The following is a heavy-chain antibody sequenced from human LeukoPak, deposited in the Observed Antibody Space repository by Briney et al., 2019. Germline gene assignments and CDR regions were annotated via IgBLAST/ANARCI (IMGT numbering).Heavy chain of an antibody. Sequence: SETLSLTCTVSGGSISSSNYFWAWIRQPPGKGLEWIGSVYYSGNAYSSPSLKSRPAISVDTSKNQFSLKLGSMTAADTAVYYCARHGNIVIVPAALGFDLWGQGTLVVVSS. D-gene: IGHD2-2*01. CDR2: VYYSGNA. CDR1: GGSISSSNYF. J-gene: IGHJ4*02. CDR3: ARHGNIVIVPAALGFDL. V-gene: IGHV4-39*01.